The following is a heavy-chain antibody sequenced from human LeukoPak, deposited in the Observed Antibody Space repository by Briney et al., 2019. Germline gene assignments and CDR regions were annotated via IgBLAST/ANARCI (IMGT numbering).Heavy chain of an antibody. J-gene: IGHJ4*02. Sequence: GGSLRLSCAASGFTFSSYAMSWVRQAPGKGLEWISAISGSGGSTYYADSVKGRFTISRDNSKNTLYLQMNSLRAEDTAVYYCAKDRLVRSTMIVVVGYFDYWGQGTLVTVSS. CDR2: ISGSGGST. V-gene: IGHV3-23*01. CDR3: AKDRLVRSTMIVVVGYFDY. CDR1: GFTFSSYA. D-gene: IGHD3-22*01.